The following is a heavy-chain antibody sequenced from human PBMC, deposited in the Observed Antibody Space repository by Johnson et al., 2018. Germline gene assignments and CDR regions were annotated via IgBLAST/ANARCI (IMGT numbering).Heavy chain of an antibody. CDR3: ARGGYSYYYYYMDV. Sequence: QVQLQQWGAGLLKXSETLSLTCAVYGGSFSGYYWSWIRQPPGKGLEWIGEINHSGSTNYNPSLQSRVTISVDTSKNQFSLKLSSVTAADTAVYYCARGGYSYYYYYMDVWGKGTTVTVSS. D-gene: IGHD6-13*01. CDR2: INHSGST. CDR1: GGSFSGYY. V-gene: IGHV4-34*01. J-gene: IGHJ6*03.